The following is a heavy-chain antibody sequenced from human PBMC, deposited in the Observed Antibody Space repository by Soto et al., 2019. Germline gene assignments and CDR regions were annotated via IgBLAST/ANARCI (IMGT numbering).Heavy chain of an antibody. J-gene: IGHJ3*01. CDR3: ARDGSDDLNSFDAFDL. CDR2: IYHSGST. CDR1: GGSVSIGSHY. Sequence: SETLSLTCTVSGGSVSIGSHYWSWIRQPPGKGLEWIAYIYHSGSTDYNPSLKSRVTISVDLSRNQFSLRLDSVTAADTAVYYCARDGSDDLNSFDAFDLWGQGTMVTVSS. V-gene: IGHV4-61*01.